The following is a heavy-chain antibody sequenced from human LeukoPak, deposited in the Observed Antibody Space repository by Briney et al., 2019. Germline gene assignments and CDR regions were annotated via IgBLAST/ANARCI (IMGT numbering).Heavy chain of an antibody. Sequence: GGSLRLSCAASGFTFSSYAMSWVRQAPGKGLEWVSAISGSGGSTYYADSVKGRFTISRDNSKNTLYLQMNSLKTEDTAVYYCTTGDPISMIVPDPYYFDYWGPGTLVTVSS. CDR1: GFTFSSYA. CDR3: TTGDPISMIVPDPYYFDY. V-gene: IGHV3-23*01. CDR2: ISGSGGST. J-gene: IGHJ4*02. D-gene: IGHD3-22*01.